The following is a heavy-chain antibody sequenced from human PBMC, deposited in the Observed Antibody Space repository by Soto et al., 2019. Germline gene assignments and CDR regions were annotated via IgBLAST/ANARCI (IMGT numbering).Heavy chain of an antibody. V-gene: IGHV4-59*01. CDR2: IYYSGET. CDR1: GDSISRYY. J-gene: IGHJ6*02. D-gene: IGHD3-10*01. Sequence: QVQLQESGPGLVKPSETLSLTCTVSGDSISRYYWSWIRLSPGKGLEWIGYIYYSGETNYNPSVKSGVSRSLDRSKSQFSLKLCAATAADTAVYYCARDQGGEFLKGSGMDVWGQGTTVTVSS. CDR3: ARDQGGEFLKGSGMDV.